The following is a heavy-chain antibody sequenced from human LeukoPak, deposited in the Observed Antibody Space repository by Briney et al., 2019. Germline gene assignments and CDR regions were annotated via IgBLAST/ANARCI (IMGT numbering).Heavy chain of an antibody. CDR1: SYSISRAYY. CDR2: IYHSGST. D-gene: IGHD2-21*01. V-gene: IGHV4-38-2*02. CDR3: ARAFCVGECFVLHIFFDS. Sequence: SETLSLTCSVSSYSISRAYYWGWIRQPPGKGLEWIGSIYHSGSTYYNPSLKSRVTISLDTSKNHFSLNLRSMQASDTAVYYCARAFCVGECFVLHIFFDSWGQGTLVTVSS. J-gene: IGHJ4*02.